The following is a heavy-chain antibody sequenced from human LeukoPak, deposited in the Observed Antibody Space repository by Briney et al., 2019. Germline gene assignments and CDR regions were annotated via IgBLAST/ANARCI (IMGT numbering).Heavy chain of an antibody. V-gene: IGHV4-34*01. CDR3: ARHEKSSGWYYDY. CDR1: GGSFSGYY. D-gene: IGHD6-19*01. J-gene: IGHJ4*02. CDR2: INHSGSS. Sequence: SETLSLTCAVYGGSFSGYYWSWIRQPPGKGLEWSGEINHSGSSNYNPSLKSRVTISVDASNNQFSLKLSSVPAADTAVYYCARHEKSSGWYYDYWGQGTLVTVSS.